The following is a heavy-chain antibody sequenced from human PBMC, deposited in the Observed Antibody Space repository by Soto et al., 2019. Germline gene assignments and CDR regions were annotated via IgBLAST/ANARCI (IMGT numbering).Heavy chain of an antibody. CDR1: GFTFSSYA. Sequence: GGSLRLSCAASGFTFSSYAMSWVRQAPGKGLEWVSAISGSGGSTYYADSVKGRFTISRDNSKNTLYLQMNSLRAEDTAVYYCAKPHGYSSSWRAEYFQHWGQGTLVTVSS. J-gene: IGHJ1*01. CDR2: ISGSGGST. V-gene: IGHV3-23*01. D-gene: IGHD6-13*01. CDR3: AKPHGYSSSWRAEYFQH.